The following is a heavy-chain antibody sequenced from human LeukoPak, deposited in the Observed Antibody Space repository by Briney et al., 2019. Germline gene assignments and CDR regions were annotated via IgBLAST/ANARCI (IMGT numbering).Heavy chain of an antibody. J-gene: IGHJ4*02. D-gene: IGHD6-19*01. V-gene: IGHV3-23*01. CDR2: ISGSGGST. CDR1: GFTFSSYA. CDR3: VSPKYSSAWFFDY. Sequence: GVSLRLSCAASGFTFSSYATSWVRQAPGRGLEWVSAISGSGGSTYYADSVKGRFTISRDNSKNTLYLQMNSLRAEDTAVYYCVSPKYSSAWFFDYWGQGTLVTVSS.